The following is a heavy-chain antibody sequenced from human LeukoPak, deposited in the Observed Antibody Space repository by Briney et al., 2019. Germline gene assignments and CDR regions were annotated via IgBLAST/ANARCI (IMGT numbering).Heavy chain of an antibody. V-gene: IGHV1-18*01. Sequence: ASVKVSCKTSGYTFTSYGISWVRQAPGQGLEWMGWISAYNGNTNYAQKLQGRVTMTTDTSTSTAYMELSSLRSEDTAVYYCARAPMTTVTAGAFDIWGQGTMVTVSS. CDR2: ISAYNGNT. CDR3: ARAPMTTVTAGAFDI. D-gene: IGHD4-17*01. CDR1: GYTFTSYG. J-gene: IGHJ3*02.